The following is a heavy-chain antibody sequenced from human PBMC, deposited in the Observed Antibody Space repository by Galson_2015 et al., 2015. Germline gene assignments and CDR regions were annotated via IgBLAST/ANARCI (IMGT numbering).Heavy chain of an antibody. CDR3: ARVGLGYCSGGSCPKGFDI. D-gene: IGHD2-15*01. V-gene: IGHV3-7*01. Sequence: SLRLSCAASGFTFSSHWMSWVRQAPGKGLEWVANIKQDGSEKYYVDSVKGRFTISRDNAKNSLYLQMNSLRAEDTAVYYCARVGLGYCSGGSCPKGFDIWGQGKMVTVSS. CDR2: IKQDGSEK. J-gene: IGHJ3*02. CDR1: GFTFSSHW.